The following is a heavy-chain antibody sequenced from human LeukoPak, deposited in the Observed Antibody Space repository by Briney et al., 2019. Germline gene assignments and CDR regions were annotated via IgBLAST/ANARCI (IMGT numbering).Heavy chain of an antibody. V-gene: IGHV3-21*01. CDR1: GFAFSMYH. Sequence: EGSLRLSCAASGFAFSMYHMNWVRQAPGEGLEWVSSISSSSSYIYYADSVKGRFTISRDNAKNSLYLQMNSLRAEDTAVYYCARQLGIRYYFDYWGQGTLVTVSS. D-gene: IGHD3-16*01. J-gene: IGHJ4*02. CDR3: ARQLGIRYYFDY. CDR2: ISSSSSYI.